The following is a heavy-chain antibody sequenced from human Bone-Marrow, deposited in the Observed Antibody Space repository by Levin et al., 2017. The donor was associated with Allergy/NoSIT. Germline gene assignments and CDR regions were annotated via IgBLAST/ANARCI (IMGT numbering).Heavy chain of an antibody. CDR2: IYPGDSDT. D-gene: IGHD3-3*01. V-gene: IGHV5-51*01. Sequence: ASVKVSCQGSGYSFTTQWIGWVRQMPGKAPEWMGTIYPGDSDTRYSPSFGGQVFISADKSTQTAYLQWSSLRASDSAMYYCILSRSGYGAGDYWGQGTLVTVSS. J-gene: IGHJ4*02. CDR3: ILSRSGYGAGDY. CDR1: GYSFTTQW.